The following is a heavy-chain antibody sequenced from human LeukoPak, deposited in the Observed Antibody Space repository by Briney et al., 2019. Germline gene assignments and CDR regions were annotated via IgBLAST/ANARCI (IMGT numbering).Heavy chain of an antibody. CDR2: ISGSGGST. CDR3: AKVTTYYYDSSGYLNYYYMDV. CDR1: GFAFSSYA. V-gene: IGHV3-23*01. J-gene: IGHJ6*03. Sequence: GGSLRLSCAASGFAFSSYAMSWVRQAPGKGLEWVSAISGSGGSTYYADSVKGRFTISRDNSKNTLYLQMNSLRAEDTAVYYCAKVTTYYYDSSGYLNYYYMDVWGKGTTVTVSS. D-gene: IGHD3-22*01.